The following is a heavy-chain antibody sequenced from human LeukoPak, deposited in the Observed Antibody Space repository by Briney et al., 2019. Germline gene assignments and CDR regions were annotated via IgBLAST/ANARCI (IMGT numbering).Heavy chain of an antibody. D-gene: IGHD1-14*01. J-gene: IGHJ4*02. CDR1: GFTFTDYY. CDR2: INQDGSTK. V-gene: IGHV3-7*01. Sequence: GGTLRLSCAASGFTFTDYYIRWVRQAPGKGLEWVASINQDGSTKIYVNSVKGRFTISRDNAKESVYLQMDSLTADDTAVYYCARSLWPEDSWGQGTQVTVSS. CDR3: ARSLWPEDS.